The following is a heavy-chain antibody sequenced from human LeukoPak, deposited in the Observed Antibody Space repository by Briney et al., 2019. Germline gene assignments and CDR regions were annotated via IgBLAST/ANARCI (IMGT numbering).Heavy chain of an antibody. CDR1: GGSISSYY. CDR3: ARVWRKSDSGWYAFDY. D-gene: IGHD6-19*01. V-gene: IGHV4-59*01. Sequence: SETLSLTCTVSGGSISSYYWSWIRQPPGKGLEWIGYIYYSGSTNYNPSLKSRVTISVDTSKNQFSLKLSSVTAADTAVYYCARVWRKSDSGWYAFDYWGQGTLVTVSS. CDR2: IYYSGST. J-gene: IGHJ4*02.